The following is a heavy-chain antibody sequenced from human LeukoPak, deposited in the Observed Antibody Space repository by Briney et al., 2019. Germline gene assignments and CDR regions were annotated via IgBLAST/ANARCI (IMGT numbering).Heavy chain of an antibody. Sequence: GGSLTLSCAASGLTVSSSYMNWVRQAPGKGLEWVSVIYAGGSTYYADSVKGLFTISRDNSKTTLHLQRNSLRPEDTAVYYCARGGGAYCGYDCDRNFDYWGQGALVTVSS. V-gene: IGHV3-66*02. D-gene: IGHD2-21*02. J-gene: IGHJ4*02. CDR2: IYAGGST. CDR1: GLTVSSSY. CDR3: ARGGGAYCGYDCDRNFDY.